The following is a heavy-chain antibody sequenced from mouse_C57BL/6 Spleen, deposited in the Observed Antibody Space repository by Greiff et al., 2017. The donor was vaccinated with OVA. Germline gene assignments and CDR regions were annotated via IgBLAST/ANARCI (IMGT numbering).Heavy chain of an antibody. CDR1: GFTFSDYY. Sequence: EVKVVESEGGLVQPGSSMKLSCTASGFTFSDYYMAWVRQVPEKGLEWVANINYDGSSTYYLDSLKSRFIISRDNAKNILYLQMSSLKSEDTATYYCARTTSSYGSSGGYFDVWGTGTTVTVSS. J-gene: IGHJ1*03. CDR2: INYDGSST. CDR3: ARTTSSYGSSGGYFDV. D-gene: IGHD1-1*01. V-gene: IGHV5-16*01.